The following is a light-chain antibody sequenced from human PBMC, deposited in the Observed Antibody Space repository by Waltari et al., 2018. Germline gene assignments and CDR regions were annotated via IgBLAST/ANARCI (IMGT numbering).Light chain of an antibody. CDR2: KVS. CDR3: MQGTHLLT. Sequence: DVVMTKSPLSLPVTLGQPASISCRSSQTLVHSDGNTYLNWFQQRPGQSPRRLIYKVSNRDSGVPDRFSGSGSGTDFTLKISRVEAEDVGVYYCMQGTHLLTFGGGTKVEIK. V-gene: IGKV2-30*02. CDR1: QTLVHSDGNTY. J-gene: IGKJ4*01.